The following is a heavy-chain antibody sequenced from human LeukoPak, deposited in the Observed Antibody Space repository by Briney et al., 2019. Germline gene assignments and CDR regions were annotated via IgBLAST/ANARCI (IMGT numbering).Heavy chain of an antibody. CDR1: GFTFDDYT. CDR2: ISWDGGST. J-gene: IGHJ4*02. D-gene: IGHD3-9*01. Sequence: GSLRLSCSASGFTFDDYTMHWVRPAPGKGLEWVSLISWDGGSTYYADSVKGRFTISRDNSKNSLYLQMNSLRTEDTALYYCAKDKRGFDWTFDYWGQGTLVTVSS. CDR3: AKDKRGFDWTFDY. V-gene: IGHV3-43*01.